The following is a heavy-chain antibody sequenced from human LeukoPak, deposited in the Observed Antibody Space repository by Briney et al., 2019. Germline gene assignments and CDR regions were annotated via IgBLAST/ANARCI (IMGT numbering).Heavy chain of an antibody. D-gene: IGHD3-22*01. CDR1: GFTFSSYA. CDR3: AKAPYYYDSPYYFDY. V-gene: IGHV3-23*01. J-gene: IGHJ4*02. CDR2: ISGSGGST. Sequence: PGGSLRLSCAASGFTFSSYAMSWVRQAPGKGLEWVSAISGSGGSTYYADSVKGRFTISRDNSKNTLYLQMNGLRAEDTAVYYCAKAPYYYDSPYYFDYWGQGTLVTVSS.